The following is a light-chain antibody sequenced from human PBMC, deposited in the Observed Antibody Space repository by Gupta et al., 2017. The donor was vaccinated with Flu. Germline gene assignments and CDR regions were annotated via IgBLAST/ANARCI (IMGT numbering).Light chain of an antibody. CDR3: RQFLQISPFT. V-gene: IGKV2-28*01. J-gene: IGKJ4*01. CDR2: LGS. CDR1: QSLLHSNGYNY. Sequence: DIVMTQSPLSLPVTPGEPASISCRSSQSLLHSNGYNYLDWYLQKPGQSPQLLIYLGSNLDAGVPDRFSGSGSGIDFTLKISRVEAEDVGVYYCRQFLQISPFTFGTGTKVEIK.